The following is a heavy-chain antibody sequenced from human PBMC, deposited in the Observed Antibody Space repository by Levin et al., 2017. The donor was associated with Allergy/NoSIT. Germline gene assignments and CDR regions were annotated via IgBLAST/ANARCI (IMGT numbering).Heavy chain of an antibody. CDR2: INPSGGST. CDR1: GYIFTSYY. D-gene: IGHD6-13*01. Sequence: ASVKVSCKASGYIFTSYYMHWVRQAPGQGLEWIGMINPSGGSTISAQKFQDRVTMIRDTYTSTVYMEMSSLTSDDTAVYYCARRSSSWFYLDLWGQGTLVTVSS. J-gene: IGHJ4*02. V-gene: IGHV1-46*01. CDR3: ARRSSSWFYLDL.